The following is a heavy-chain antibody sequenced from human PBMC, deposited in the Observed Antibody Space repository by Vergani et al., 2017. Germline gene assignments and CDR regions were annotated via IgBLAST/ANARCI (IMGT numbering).Heavy chain of an antibody. V-gene: IGHV3-33*06. CDR3: AKVHSMVRGVIDY. Sequence: QVQLVESGGGVVQPGRSLRLSCAASGFTFSSYGMHWVRQAPGKGLEWVAVIWYDGSNKYYADSVKGRFTISRDNSKNTLYLQMNSLRAEDTAVYYCAKVHSMVRGVIDYWGQGTLVTVSS. D-gene: IGHD3-10*01. CDR1: GFTFSSYG. J-gene: IGHJ4*02. CDR2: IWYDGSNK.